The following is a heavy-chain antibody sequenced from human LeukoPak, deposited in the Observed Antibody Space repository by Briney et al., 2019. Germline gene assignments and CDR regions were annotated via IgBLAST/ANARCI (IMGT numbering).Heavy chain of an antibody. D-gene: IGHD3-9*01. V-gene: IGHV3-74*01. CDR1: GFTFSSYW. CDR2: INSDGSST. Sequence: GGSLRLSCAASGFTFSSYWMHWVRQAPEKGLVWVSRINSDGSSTSYADSVKGRFTISRDNAKNTLYLQMNSLRAEDTAVYYCAREGELRYFDWLYSRGAFDIWGQGTMVTVSS. CDR3: AREGELRYFDWLYSRGAFDI. J-gene: IGHJ3*02.